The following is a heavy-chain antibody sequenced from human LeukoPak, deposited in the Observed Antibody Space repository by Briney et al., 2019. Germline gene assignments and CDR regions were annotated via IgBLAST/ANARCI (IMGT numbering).Heavy chain of an antibody. D-gene: IGHD3-22*01. J-gene: IGHJ4*02. V-gene: IGHV4-30-2*01. Sequence: SETLSLTCAVSGGSISSGGYSWSWIRQPPGKGLEWIGYIYHSGSTYYNPSLKSRVTISVDRSKNQFSLKLSSVTATDTAVYYCARGTTYYYDSSGYFYFDYWGQGTLVTVSS. CDR1: GGSISSGGYS. CDR3: ARGTTYYYDSSGYFYFDY. CDR2: IYHSGST.